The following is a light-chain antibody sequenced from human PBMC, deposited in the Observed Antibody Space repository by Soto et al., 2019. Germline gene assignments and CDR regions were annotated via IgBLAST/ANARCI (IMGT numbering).Light chain of an antibody. Sequence: QSALTQPASVSGSPGQSITISCTGTSSDVGKYNLVSWYQQHPGKAPKLMIYEVSNRPSGVSNRFSGSKSGNTASLTISGLQAEDEADYYCSSYTNSIPYVLGTGTKVTVL. CDR3: SSYTNSIPYV. V-gene: IGLV2-14*02. CDR1: SSDVGKYNL. J-gene: IGLJ1*01. CDR2: EVS.